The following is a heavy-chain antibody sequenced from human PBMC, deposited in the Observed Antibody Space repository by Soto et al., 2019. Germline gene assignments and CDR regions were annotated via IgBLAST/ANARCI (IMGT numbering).Heavy chain of an antibody. Sequence: PGGSLRLSCAASGFTFSSYGMHWVRQAPGKGLERVAVISYDGSNKYYADSVKGRFTISRDNSKNTLYLQMNSLRAEDTAVYYCENGRCSGGSCFFDYWGQGTLVTVSS. V-gene: IGHV3-30*18. CDR1: GFTFSSYG. D-gene: IGHD2-15*01. CDR2: ISYDGSNK. J-gene: IGHJ4*02. CDR3: ENGRCSGGSCFFDY.